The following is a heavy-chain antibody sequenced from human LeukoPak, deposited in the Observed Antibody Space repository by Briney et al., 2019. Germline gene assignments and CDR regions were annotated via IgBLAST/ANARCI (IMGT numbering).Heavy chain of an antibody. CDR3: ARDPGSCSGGSCSFYWYLDL. Sequence: SETLSLTCSVSGVSISSSYWSWIRQPPGKGLEWIGYISYRGTTKYNPSLKSRVTISVDTSKNQVSLNLSSVTAADTAVYYCARDPGSCSGGSCSFYWYLDLWGRGTLVTVSS. D-gene: IGHD2-15*01. CDR2: ISYRGTT. J-gene: IGHJ2*01. V-gene: IGHV4-59*01. CDR1: GVSISSSY.